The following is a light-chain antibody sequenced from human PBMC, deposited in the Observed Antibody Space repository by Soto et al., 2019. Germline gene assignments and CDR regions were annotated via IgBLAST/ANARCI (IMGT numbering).Light chain of an antibody. CDR1: SHDVGTYNY. CDR3: NSSTSSSSVVI. J-gene: IGLJ2*01. Sequence: QSVLTQPASVSGSPGQSITIPCTGTSHDVGTYNYVSWYQQHPGKAPKLLIYDVSYRPSGVSNRFSGSKSGITASLTISGLQAEDEGDYFCNSSTSSSSVVIFGGGTKLTVL. CDR2: DVS. V-gene: IGLV2-14*01.